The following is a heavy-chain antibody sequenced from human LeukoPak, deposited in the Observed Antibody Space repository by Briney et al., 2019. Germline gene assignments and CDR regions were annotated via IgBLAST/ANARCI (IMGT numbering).Heavy chain of an antibody. CDR2: INPNSGGT. CDR3: ARVGPEVREIIFDY. J-gene: IGHJ4*02. V-gene: IGHV1-2*02. D-gene: IGHD3-16*01. Sequence: ASVKVSCKASGYTFTGYYMHLVRQAPGQGLEWMGWINPNSGGTNYAQKFQGRVTMTRDTSISTAYMELSRLRSDDTAVYYCARVGPEVREIIFDYWGQGTLVTVSS. CDR1: GYTFTGYY.